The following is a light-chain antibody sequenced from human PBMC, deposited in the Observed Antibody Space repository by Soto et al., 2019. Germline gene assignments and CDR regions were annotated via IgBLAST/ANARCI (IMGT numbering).Light chain of an antibody. CDR3: QQYDTSPRT. CDR1: QRISSKY. CDR2: GAS. V-gene: IGKV3-20*01. Sequence: EIVLTQSPGTLSLSPGERATLSCRASQRISSKYLAWFQQKPGQAPRLLIDGASRRATGIPDRFSGSGSGTDFTLTIGRLEPEDSAVYYCQQYDTSPRTFGQGIQVEIK. J-gene: IGKJ1*01.